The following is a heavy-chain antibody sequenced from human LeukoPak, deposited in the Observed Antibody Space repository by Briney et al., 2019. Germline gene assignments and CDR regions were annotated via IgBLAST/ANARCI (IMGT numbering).Heavy chain of an antibody. CDR3: ARAAHTTYVLGRYYYYAMDV. J-gene: IGHJ6*02. CDR1: GFTFSSYG. D-gene: IGHD3-10*01. V-gene: IGHV3-33*01. Sequence: GGSLRLSCAASGFTFSSYGMHWVRQAPGEGLEWVAVIWYDGSNKYYADSVKGRFTISRDNSKNTLYLQMDSLRAEDTAVYYCARAAHTTYVLGRYYYYAMDVWGQGTTVTVSS. CDR2: IWYDGSNK.